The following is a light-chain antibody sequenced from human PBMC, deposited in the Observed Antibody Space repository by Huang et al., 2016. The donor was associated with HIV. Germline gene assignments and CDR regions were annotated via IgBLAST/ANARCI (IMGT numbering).Light chain of an antibody. CDR3: QQRTNWPKLT. J-gene: IGKJ4*01. V-gene: IGKV3-11*01. CDR1: RSVDIY. Sequence: EVVLTQSPDTLSLSPGETATLSCRASRSVDIYLAWYQHRPGQAPRLLIYDASNRATGVPGRFSGSVSGTDFTLTISNLEPEDFAVYYCQQRTNWPKLTFGGGTKVEIK. CDR2: DAS.